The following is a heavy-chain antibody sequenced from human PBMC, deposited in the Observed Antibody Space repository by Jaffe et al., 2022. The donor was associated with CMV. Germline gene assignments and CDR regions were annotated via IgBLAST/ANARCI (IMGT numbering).Heavy chain of an antibody. CDR1: GFTFSSYR. CDR2: INTDESGT. J-gene: IGHJ4*01. Sequence: EVQLVESGGGLVQPGGSLRLSCAASGFTFSSYRMHWVRQAPGKGLVWVSLINTDESGTNYADSVKGRFTISRDNAKNTLYLQMNSLKAEDTAVYYCARDADGLHYWGHGTLVTVSS. V-gene: IGHV3-74*01. CDR3: ARDADGLHY.